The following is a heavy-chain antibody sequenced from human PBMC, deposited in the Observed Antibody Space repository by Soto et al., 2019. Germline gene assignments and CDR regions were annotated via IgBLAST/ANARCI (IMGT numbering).Heavy chain of an antibody. D-gene: IGHD3-22*01. CDR1: GFTFTSSA. V-gene: IGHV1-58*01. J-gene: IGHJ6*02. CDR2: IVVGSGNT. CDR3: AADGAYYYDSSGYPGDYGMDV. Sequence: SVKVSCKASGFTFTSSAVQWVRQARGQRLEWIGWIVVGSGNTNYAQKFQERVTITRDMSTSTAYMELSSLRSEDTAVYYCAADGAYYYDSSGYPGDYGMDVWGQGTTVTSP.